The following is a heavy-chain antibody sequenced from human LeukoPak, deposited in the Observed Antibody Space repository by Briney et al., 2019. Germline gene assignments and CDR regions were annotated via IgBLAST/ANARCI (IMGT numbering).Heavy chain of an antibody. V-gene: IGHV4-4*07. CDR2: IYTSGST. CDR1: GGSISSYY. Sequence: SETLSLTCTVSGGSISSYYWSWIRQPAGKGLEWIGRIYTSGSTNYNPSLKSRVTISVDTSKNQFSLKLSSVTAADTAVYYCARLSAVITIFGVVIPRWFDPWGQGTLVTVSS. J-gene: IGHJ5*02. CDR3: ARLSAVITIFGVVIPRWFDP. D-gene: IGHD3-3*01.